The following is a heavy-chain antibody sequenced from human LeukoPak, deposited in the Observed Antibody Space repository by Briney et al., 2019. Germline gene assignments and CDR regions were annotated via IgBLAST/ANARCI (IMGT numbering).Heavy chain of an antibody. CDR2: ISYDGTNK. D-gene: IGHD6-13*01. Sequence: GGSLRLSCAASGFTFSSYGMHWVRQAPGKGLERVAVISYDGTNKYYGDSVKGRFTISRDNSKNTLYLQMNSLRPEDTAVYYCAKGYGQRLVNNWLDPWGQGTLVTVSS. V-gene: IGHV3-30*18. CDR3: AKGYGQRLVNNWLDP. CDR1: GFTFSSYG. J-gene: IGHJ5*02.